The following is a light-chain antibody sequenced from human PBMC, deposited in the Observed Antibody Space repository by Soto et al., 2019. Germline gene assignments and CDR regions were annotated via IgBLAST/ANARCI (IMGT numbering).Light chain of an antibody. CDR1: QSISSW. Sequence: DIQMTQSPSTLSASVGDRVTITCRASQSISSWVAWYQQKPGKAPKLLIYKSSTLDSGVSSRFSGSGSGTEFTLTSISLQPDDFATYYGQQYDSYALRFDPGTKVEIK. J-gene: IGKJ3*01. CDR2: KSS. V-gene: IGKV1-5*03. CDR3: QQYDSYALR.